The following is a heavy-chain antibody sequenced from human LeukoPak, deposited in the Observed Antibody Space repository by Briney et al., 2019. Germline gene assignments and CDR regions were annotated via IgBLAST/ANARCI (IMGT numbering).Heavy chain of an antibody. CDR3: AKTTAGYSSGRYPGWPVDY. CDR2: IVGSGGST. D-gene: IGHD6-19*01. V-gene: IGHV3-23*01. Sequence: PGGSLRLSCVASGFSFSNYAMNWVRQAPGKGLEWVSGIVGSGGSTQYADSVKGRFTISRDNSKNTVYLQMNSLRAEDTALYYCAKTTAGYSSGRYPGWPVDYWGQGTLVTVSS. CDR1: GFSFSNYA. J-gene: IGHJ4*02.